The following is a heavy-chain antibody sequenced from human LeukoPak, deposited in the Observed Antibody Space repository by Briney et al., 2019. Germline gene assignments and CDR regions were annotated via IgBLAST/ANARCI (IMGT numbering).Heavy chain of an antibody. CDR1: GFTFSSYG. V-gene: IGHV3-30*02. J-gene: IGHJ3*02. CDR2: IRYDGSNK. CDR3: AKLGGSPPPPDLNDAFDI. Sequence: GGSLRLSCAASGFTFSSYGMHWVRQAPGKGLEWVAFIRYDGSNKYYADSVKGRFTISRDNSKNTLYLQMNSLRAEDTAVYYCAKLGGSPPPPDLNDAFDIWGQGTMVTVSS. D-gene: IGHD1-26*01.